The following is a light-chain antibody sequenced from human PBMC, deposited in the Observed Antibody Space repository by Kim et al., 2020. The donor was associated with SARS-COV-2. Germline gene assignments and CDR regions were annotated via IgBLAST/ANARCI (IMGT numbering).Light chain of an antibody. V-gene: IGKV1-39*01. J-gene: IGKJ4*01. CDR3: QQTYRTPVT. CDR2: AAS. CDR1: QSISTS. Sequence: DIQMTQSPSSLSASVGDRVTITCRASQSISTSLNWYQQKPGGAPQLLIYAASSLESGVPSRFSGSGSGADFTLTISSLQSQDFATYYCQQTYRTPVTFGGGTKLEI.